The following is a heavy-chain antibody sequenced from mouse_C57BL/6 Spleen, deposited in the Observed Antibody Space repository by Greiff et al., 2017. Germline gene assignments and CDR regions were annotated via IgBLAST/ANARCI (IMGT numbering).Heavy chain of an antibody. CDR1: GYTFTSYW. Sequence: QVQLQQPGAELVKPGASVKLSCKASGYTFTSYWMHWVKQRPGQGLEWIGMIHPNSGSTNYNEKFKSKATLAVDKSSSTAYMQLSSLTSEDSAVYYCAFITTRGYFDYWGQGTTLTVSS. D-gene: IGHD1-2*01. CDR3: AFITTRGYFDY. V-gene: IGHV1-64*01. CDR2: IHPNSGST. J-gene: IGHJ2*01.